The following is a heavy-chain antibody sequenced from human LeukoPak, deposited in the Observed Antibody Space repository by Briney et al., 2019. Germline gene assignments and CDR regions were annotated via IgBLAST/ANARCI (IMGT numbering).Heavy chain of an antibody. V-gene: IGHV3-53*01. CDR2: ICSGGST. J-gene: IGHJ4*02. D-gene: IGHD5-18*01. Sequence: GGSLRLSCAASGFTVSSNYMSWVRQAPGKGLEWVSVICSGGSTYYADSVKGRFTISRDNSKNTLYLQMNSLRAEDTAVYYCAKDLVLYSHEGFLPPGGVDYWGQGTLVTVSS. CDR3: AKDLVLYSHEGFLPPGGVDY. CDR1: GFTVSSNY.